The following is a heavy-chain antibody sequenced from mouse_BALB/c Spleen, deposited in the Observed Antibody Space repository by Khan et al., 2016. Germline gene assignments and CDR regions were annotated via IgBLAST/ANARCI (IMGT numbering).Heavy chain of an antibody. CDR1: GYTFTSYW. D-gene: IGHD2-1*01. V-gene: IGHV1S41*01. CDR3: ARDGNYFDY. Sequence: VKPGGSVKLSCKASGYTFTSYWINWIKQRPGQGLEWIGGVSRGSDNTYNNDMFKGKATLTVDTASSTAYIQLSSLTAEDSAVYFCARDGNYFDYWGQGTTLTVSS. J-gene: IGHJ2*01. CDR2: VSRGSDNT.